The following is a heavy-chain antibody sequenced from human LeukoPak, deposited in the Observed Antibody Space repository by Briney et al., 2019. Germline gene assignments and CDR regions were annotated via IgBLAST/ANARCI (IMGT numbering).Heavy chain of an antibody. CDR2: ISGGTT. Sequence: GGSLRLYCTASGFTFGDYLMSWFRQAPGKGLEWIGFISGGTTEYAASVKGRFTIPRDDSTSIAYLQMNSLTTEDTAVYYCSRGSGWLSVYWGQGTLVTVSS. D-gene: IGHD6-19*01. V-gene: IGHV3-49*03. CDR3: SRGSGWLSVY. CDR1: GFTFGDYL. J-gene: IGHJ4*02.